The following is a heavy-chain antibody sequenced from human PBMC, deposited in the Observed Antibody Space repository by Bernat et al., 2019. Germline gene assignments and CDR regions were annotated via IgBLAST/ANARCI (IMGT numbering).Heavy chain of an antibody. CDR2: ISYDGSNK. V-gene: IGHV3-30*18. CDR3: AKDLVRGTIFGVVPKRLHYSMDV. J-gene: IGHJ6*02. D-gene: IGHD3-3*01. Sequence: QVQLVESGGGVVQPGRSLRLSCAASGFTFSSYGMHWVRQAPGKGLEWVAVISYDGSNKYYADSVKGRFTISRDNSKNTLYLQMNSLRAEDTAVYYCAKDLVRGTIFGVVPKRLHYSMDVWGQGTTVTVSS. CDR1: GFTFSSYG.